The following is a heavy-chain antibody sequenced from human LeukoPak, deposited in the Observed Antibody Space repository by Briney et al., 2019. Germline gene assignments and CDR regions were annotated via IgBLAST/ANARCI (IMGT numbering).Heavy chain of an antibody. J-gene: IGHJ4*02. CDR1: GASFSSGDQY. Sequence: SETLSLTCTVSGASFSSGDQYWNWIRQSPGKGLEWIGSIHPTGMLYNNPSLESRVTISIDTSKNQFSLNLNSVTAADTAVYFCSRGLDSRKLGYWGQGTLVTVSS. V-gene: IGHV4-31*03. CDR2: IHPTGML. CDR3: SRGLDSRKLGY. D-gene: IGHD3-22*01.